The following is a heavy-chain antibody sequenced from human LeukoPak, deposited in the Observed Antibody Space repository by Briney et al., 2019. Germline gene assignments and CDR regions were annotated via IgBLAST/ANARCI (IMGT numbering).Heavy chain of an antibody. Sequence: GGSLRLSCAASGFTFSSYAMSWVRQAPGKGLEWVSAISGSGGSTYYADSVKGRFTISRDNSKNTLYLQMNSLRAEDTAVYYCARVDYHDSNTQGYFDYWGQGTLVTVSS. CDR2: ISGSGGST. V-gene: IGHV3-23*01. CDR1: GFTFSSYA. D-gene: IGHD3-22*01. J-gene: IGHJ4*02. CDR3: ARVDYHDSNTQGYFDY.